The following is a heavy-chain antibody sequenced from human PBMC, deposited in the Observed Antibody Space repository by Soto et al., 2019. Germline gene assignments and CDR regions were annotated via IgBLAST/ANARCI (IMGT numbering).Heavy chain of an antibody. CDR2: AYSRGSP. V-gene: IGHV4-59*01. J-gene: IGHJ5*02. CDR3: GRGGRVESSIMFAP. Sequence: PSGTLSLTCAASGGSLSPYYWNWIRQPPGKKLEWIADAYSRGSPNYNPSLKRRLTMSLDTSKNQFSLVLTSVTAADATADYYGRGGRVESSIMFAPWGQGIRVTVSS. CDR1: GGSLSPYY. D-gene: IGHD6-6*01.